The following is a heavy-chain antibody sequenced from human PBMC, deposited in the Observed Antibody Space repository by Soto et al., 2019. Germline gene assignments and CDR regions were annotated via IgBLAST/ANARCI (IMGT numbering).Heavy chain of an antibody. D-gene: IGHD6-6*01. V-gene: IGHV3-33*01. CDR1: GFTFSNYG. CDR2: IWDDGSNK. J-gene: IGHJ2*01. CDR3: ARPPVPKIYWYFDL. Sequence: QVQLVESGGGVVQPGRSLRLACAASGFTFSNYGMHWVRQAPGKGLEWVAVIWDDGSNKYYADSVKGRFTISRDNSKKTLYLQMNSLRAEDTAVYYCARPPVPKIYWYFDLWGRGTLVTVSS.